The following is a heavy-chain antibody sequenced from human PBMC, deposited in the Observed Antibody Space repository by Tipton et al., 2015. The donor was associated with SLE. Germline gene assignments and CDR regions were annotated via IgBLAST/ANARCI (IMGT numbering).Heavy chain of an antibody. CDR1: GFTFSSYE. CDR3: ARNRYDAFDI. D-gene: IGHD1-14*01. V-gene: IGHV3-48*03. CDR2: ISSSGSTI. J-gene: IGHJ3*02. Sequence: QLVQSGGGLVQPGGSLRLSCAASGFTFSSYEMTWVRQAPGKGLEWVSYISSSGSTIYYADSVKGRFTISRDNAKNSLYLQMNSLRAEDTAVYYCARNRYDAFDIWGQGTMVTVSS.